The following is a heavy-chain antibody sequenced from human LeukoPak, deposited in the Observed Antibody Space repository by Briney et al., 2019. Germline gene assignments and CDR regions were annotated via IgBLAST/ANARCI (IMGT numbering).Heavy chain of an antibody. CDR3: ATSGYSYGIDY. CDR1: GFTFSSYW. V-gene: IGHV3-74*01. Sequence: GGSLTLSCAASGFTFSSYWMHWVRQAPGKGLVWVSRINSDGSSTSYADSVKGRFTISRDNAKNTLYLQMNSLRAEDTAVYYCATSGYSYGIDYWGQGTLVTVSS. D-gene: IGHD5-18*01. J-gene: IGHJ4*02. CDR2: INSDGSST.